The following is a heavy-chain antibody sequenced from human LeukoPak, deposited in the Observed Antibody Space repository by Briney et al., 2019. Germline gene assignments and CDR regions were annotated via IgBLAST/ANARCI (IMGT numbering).Heavy chain of an antibody. V-gene: IGHV3-7*01. CDR3: AKPYYYDSRGYPCYFDY. J-gene: IGHJ4*02. CDR1: GFTFSSYA. D-gene: IGHD3-22*01. CDR2: IKQDGSET. Sequence: GGSLRLSCAASGFTFSSYAMHWVRQAPGKGLEWVANIKQDGSETTYADSVRGRFTISRDNSKNTLYLQMNSLRAEDTAVYYCAKPYYYDSRGYPCYFDYWGQGTLVTVSS.